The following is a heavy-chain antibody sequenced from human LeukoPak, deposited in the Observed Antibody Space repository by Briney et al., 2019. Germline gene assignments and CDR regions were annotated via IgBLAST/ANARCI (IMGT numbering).Heavy chain of an antibody. Sequence: SETLSLTCAVYGGSFSGYYWSWIRQPPGKGLXXIGEINHSGSTNYNPSLKSRVTISVDTSKNQFSLKLSSVTAADTAVYYCARAGRYSKGSWDYWGQGTLVTVSS. D-gene: IGHD4-11*01. CDR2: INHSGST. CDR1: GGSFSGYY. J-gene: IGHJ4*02. CDR3: ARAGRYSKGSWDY. V-gene: IGHV4-34*01.